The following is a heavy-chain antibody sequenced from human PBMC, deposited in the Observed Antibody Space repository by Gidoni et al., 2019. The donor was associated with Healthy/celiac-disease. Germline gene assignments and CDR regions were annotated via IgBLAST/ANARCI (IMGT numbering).Heavy chain of an antibody. CDR1: GFTFSSYA. D-gene: IGHD3-3*01. CDR3: AKDPGEEGFWSGYFDY. V-gene: IGHV3-23*01. Sequence: EVQLLESGGGLVQPGGSLRLSCAASGFTFSSYAMNWVRQAPGKGLEWVSAISGSGGSTYYADSVKGRFTISRDNSKNTLYLQMNSLRAEDTAVYYCAKDPGEEGFWSGYFDYWGQGTLVTVSS. J-gene: IGHJ4*02. CDR2: ISGSGGST.